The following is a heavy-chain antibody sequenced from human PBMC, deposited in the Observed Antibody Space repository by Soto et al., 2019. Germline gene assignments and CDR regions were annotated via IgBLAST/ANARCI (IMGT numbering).Heavy chain of an antibody. J-gene: IGHJ4*02. V-gene: IGHV4-30-4*01. CDR1: GGSISSGDYY. CDR3: AREGTTGTLDY. Sequence: SETLSLTCTVSGGSISSGDYYWSWIRQPPGKGLEWIGYIYYSGSTYYNPSLKSRVTISVDTSKNQFSLKLSSVTAADTAVYYCAREGTTGTLDYWGQGTLVTVSS. D-gene: IGHD1-1*01. CDR2: IYYSGST.